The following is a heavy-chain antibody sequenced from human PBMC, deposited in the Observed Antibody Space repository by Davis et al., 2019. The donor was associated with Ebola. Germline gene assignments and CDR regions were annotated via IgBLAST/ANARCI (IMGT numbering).Heavy chain of an antibody. CDR3: ARTGYCSSTSCFYYYYYMDV. CDR1: GYSFTSYW. Sequence: KVSCKGSGYSFTSYWIGWVRQMPGKGLEWMGIIYPGDSDTRYSPSFQGHVTISADKSISTAYLQWSSLKASDTAMYYCARTGYCSSTSCFYYYYYMDVWGKGTTVTVSS. D-gene: IGHD2-2*01. J-gene: IGHJ6*03. V-gene: IGHV5-51*01. CDR2: IYPGDSDT.